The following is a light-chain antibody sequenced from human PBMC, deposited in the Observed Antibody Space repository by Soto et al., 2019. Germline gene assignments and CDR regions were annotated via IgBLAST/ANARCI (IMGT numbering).Light chain of an antibody. V-gene: IGKV3-20*01. CDR2: GAS. CDR3: QKYNSVPLT. CDR1: QSVSSSY. J-gene: IGKJ4*01. Sequence: EIVLTQSPGTLSLSPGERATLSCRASQSVSSSYLAWYQQKPGQAPRQLIYGASSRATGIPDRFSGSGSGTDFTLTISSLQPEDVATYYCQKYNSVPLTFGGGTKVEIK.